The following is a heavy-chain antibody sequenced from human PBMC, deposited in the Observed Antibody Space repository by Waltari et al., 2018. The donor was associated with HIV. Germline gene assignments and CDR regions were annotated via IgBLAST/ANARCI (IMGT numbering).Heavy chain of an antibody. J-gene: IGHJ6*02. CDR2: IKSKTDGGTT. CDR1: GFTFSNAW. Sequence: EVQLVESGGGLVKPGGSLRLYCAASGFTFSNAWMSWVRQAPGKGREWVGRIKSKTDGGTTDYAAPVKGRFTISRDDSKNTLYLQMNSLKTEDTAVYYCTTGSLGRPEWLLSGGWTYGMDVWGQGTTVTVSS. V-gene: IGHV3-15*01. CDR3: TTGSLGRPEWLLSGGWTYGMDV. D-gene: IGHD3-3*01.